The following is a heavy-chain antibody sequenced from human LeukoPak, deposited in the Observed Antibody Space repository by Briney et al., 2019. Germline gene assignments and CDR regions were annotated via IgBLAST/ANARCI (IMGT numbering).Heavy chain of an antibody. CDR1: GGSISSYY. V-gene: IGHV4-59*01. J-gene: IGHJ6*02. CDR3: ARSTKYYDSSGYYPRIRYYYGMDV. CDR2: IYYSGST. Sequence: PSETLSLTCTVSGGSISSYYWSWIRQPPGKGLEWIGYIYYSGSTNYNPSLKSRVTISVDTSKSQFSLKLSSVTAAGTAVYYCARSTKYYDSSGYYPRIRYYYGMDVWGQGTTVTVSS. D-gene: IGHD3-22*01.